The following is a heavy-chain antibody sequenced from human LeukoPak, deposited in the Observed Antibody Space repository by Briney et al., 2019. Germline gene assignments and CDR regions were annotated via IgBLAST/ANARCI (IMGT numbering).Heavy chain of an antibody. D-gene: IGHD3-22*01. V-gene: IGHV3-23*01. CDR2: ICGSGVST. Sequence: GGSLRLSCAASGFTFSSYAMSWVRQAPGKGLGWVSAICGSGVSTYYAHSVKGRFTISRGNSKNTLYLQMNSLRAEDTAVYYCAKDREGRYYDSSGYWFDYWGQGTLVTVSS. CDR1: GFTFSSYA. J-gene: IGHJ4*02. CDR3: AKDREGRYYDSSGYWFDY.